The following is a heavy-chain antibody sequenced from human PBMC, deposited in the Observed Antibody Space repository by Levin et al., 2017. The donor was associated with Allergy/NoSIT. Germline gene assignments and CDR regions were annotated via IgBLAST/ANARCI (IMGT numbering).Heavy chain of an antibody. Sequence: GGSLRLSCAASGFTFSSYAMSWVRQAPGKGLEWVSALSGSGGNTYYADSVKGRFTISRDNSKNTLYLQMNSLRAEDTAVYYCAKARFADSKYFHHWGQGTLVTVSS. CDR1: GFTFSSYA. V-gene: IGHV3-23*01. D-gene: IGHD3-22*01. CDR3: AKARFADSKYFHH. CDR2: LSGSGGNT. J-gene: IGHJ1*01.